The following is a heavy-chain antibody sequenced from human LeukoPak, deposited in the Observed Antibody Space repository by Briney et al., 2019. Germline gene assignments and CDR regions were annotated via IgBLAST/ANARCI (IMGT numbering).Heavy chain of an antibody. CDR3: ARRSWGNNWFDP. CDR2: IYYSGST. D-gene: IGHD6-13*01. V-gene: IGHV4-59*08. CDR1: GGSISSYY. J-gene: IGHJ5*02. Sequence: SETLSLTCTVSGGSISSYYWSWLRQPPGKGLEWIGYIYYSGSTNYNPSLKSRVTISVDTSKNQFSLKLSSVTAADTAVYYCARRSWGNNWFDPWGQGTLVTVSS.